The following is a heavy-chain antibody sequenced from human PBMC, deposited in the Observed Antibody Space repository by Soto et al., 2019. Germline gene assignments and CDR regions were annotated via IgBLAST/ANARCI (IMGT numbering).Heavy chain of an antibody. V-gene: IGHV4-34*01. D-gene: IGHD4-17*01. Sequence: QVQLQQWGAGLLKPSETLSLTCAVYGGSFSGYYWSWIRQPPGKGLEWIGEINHSGSTNYNPSLKXXVXIXXDTSKNQFSLKLSSVTAADTAVYYCARDNNYGDYVRGQGTLVTVSS. CDR1: GGSFSGYY. CDR2: INHSGST. CDR3: ARDNNYGDYV. J-gene: IGHJ4*02.